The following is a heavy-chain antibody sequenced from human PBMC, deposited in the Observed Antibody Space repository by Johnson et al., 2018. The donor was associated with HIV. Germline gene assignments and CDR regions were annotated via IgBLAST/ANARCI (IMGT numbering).Heavy chain of an antibody. Sequence: SWVRQAPGKGLEWVGRIKSTTEGGTTDYAAPVNGRLTISRDDSKNTLYLQINSLKTDDTAVYYCTTVRGAFDIWGQGTMVTVSS. CDR3: TTVRGAFDI. V-gene: IGHV3-15*01. D-gene: IGHD3-16*01. J-gene: IGHJ3*02. CDR2: IKSTTEGGTT.